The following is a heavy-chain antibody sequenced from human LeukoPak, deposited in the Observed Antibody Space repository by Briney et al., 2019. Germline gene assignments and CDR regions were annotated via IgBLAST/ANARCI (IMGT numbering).Heavy chain of an antibody. Sequence: SETLSLTCTVSGGSISSYYWSWIRQPAGKGLEWIGHIYTSGSTNYNPSLKSRVTISVDKSKNQFSLKLSSVTAADTAVYYCASTLPDWYFDLWGRGTLVTVSS. CDR1: GGSISSYY. CDR3: ASTLPDWYFDL. CDR2: IYTSGST. V-gene: IGHV4-4*07. J-gene: IGHJ2*01.